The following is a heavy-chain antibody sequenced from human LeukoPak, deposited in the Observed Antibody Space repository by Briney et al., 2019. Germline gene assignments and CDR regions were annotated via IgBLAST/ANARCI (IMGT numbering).Heavy chain of an antibody. D-gene: IGHD6-19*01. J-gene: IGHJ1*01. Sequence: GASVTVSCKVSGYTLTELSMHWVRQAPGKGLEWMGGFDPEDGETIYAQKFQGRVTMTEDTSTDTAYMELSSLGSEDTAVYYCATEKAVAEGYFQHWGQGTLVTVSS. V-gene: IGHV1-24*01. CDR3: ATEKAVAEGYFQH. CDR2: FDPEDGET. CDR1: GYTLTELS.